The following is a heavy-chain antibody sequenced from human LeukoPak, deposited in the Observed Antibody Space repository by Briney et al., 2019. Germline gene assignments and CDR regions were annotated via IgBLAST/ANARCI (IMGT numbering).Heavy chain of an antibody. CDR2: ICYSGST. D-gene: IGHD3-22*01. V-gene: IGHV4-59*01. Sequence: PSETLSLTCTVSGGSISSYYWSWIRQPPGKGLEWIGYICYSGSTNYNPSLKSRVTISVDTSKNQFSLKLSSVTAADTAVYYCARSDYYDSSGYPGPYYYYYYMDVWGKGTTVTVSS. J-gene: IGHJ6*03. CDR1: GGSISSYY. CDR3: ARSDYYDSSGYPGPYYYYYYMDV.